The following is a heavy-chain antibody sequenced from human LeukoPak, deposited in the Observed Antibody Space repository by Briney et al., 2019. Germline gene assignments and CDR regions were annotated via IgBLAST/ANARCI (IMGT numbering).Heavy chain of an antibody. CDR2: FNHNWGA. CDR1: SGSFSGYY. CDR3: AASLWFGIYPDY. Sequence: SSETLSLTCAVYSGSFSGYYWTWFRQPPGKGLEWIGEFNHNWGAKYNPSLKSRVTISVDTSNNHLSLSLNSVTTADTAVYYCAASLWFGIYPDYWGQGSLVTVSS. D-gene: IGHD3-10*01. V-gene: IGHV4-34*01. J-gene: IGHJ4*02.